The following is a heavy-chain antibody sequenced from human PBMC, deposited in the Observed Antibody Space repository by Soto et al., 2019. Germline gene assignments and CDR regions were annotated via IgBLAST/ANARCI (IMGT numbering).Heavy chain of an antibody. CDR1: GFTFSSYS. V-gene: IGHV3-21*01. J-gene: IGHJ4*02. CDR2: ISSSSSYI. CDR3: AREAYSDYDWNYLAY. Sequence: EVQLVESGGGLVKPGGSLRLSCAASGFTFSSYSMNWVRQAPGKGLEWVSSISSSSSYIYYADSVKGRFTISRDNAKNSLDLQMNTLRAEDTAVYYCAREAYSDYDWNYLAYWGQGTLASASS. D-gene: IGHD5-12*01.